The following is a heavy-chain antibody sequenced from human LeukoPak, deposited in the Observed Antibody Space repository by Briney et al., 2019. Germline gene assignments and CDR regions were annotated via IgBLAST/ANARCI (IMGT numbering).Heavy chain of an antibody. CDR2: ISAYNGNT. V-gene: IGHV1-18*01. CDR1: GYTFTSYG. CDR3: ARDLQSERPDY. D-gene: IGHD1-26*01. J-gene: IGHJ4*02. Sequence: ASVKVSCKASGYTFTSYGISWVRQAPGQGFEWMGWISAYNGNTNYAQKVQGRVTMTTDTSTSTAYMELRSLRSDDTAVYFCARDLQSERPDYWGQGTLVTVSS.